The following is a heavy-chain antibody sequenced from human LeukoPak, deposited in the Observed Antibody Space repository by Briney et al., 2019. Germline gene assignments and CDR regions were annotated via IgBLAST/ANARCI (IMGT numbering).Heavy chain of an antibody. Sequence: GGSLRLSCAASGFPFNTYSMHWVRQAPGKGLEWVVVISYDGSNKYYADSVKGRFTISRDNSKNTLYLQMNSLRAEDTAVYYCAKGENYYDSSGYRYHFDYWGQGTLVTVSS. CDR1: GFPFNTYS. V-gene: IGHV3-30-3*01. J-gene: IGHJ4*02. CDR2: ISYDGSNK. D-gene: IGHD3-22*01. CDR3: AKGENYYDSSGYRYHFDY.